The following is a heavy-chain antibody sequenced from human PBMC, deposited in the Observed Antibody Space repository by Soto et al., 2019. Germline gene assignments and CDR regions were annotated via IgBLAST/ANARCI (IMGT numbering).Heavy chain of an antibody. D-gene: IGHD2-15*01. CDR3: ARTSLVVPAATREDY. J-gene: IGHJ4*02. V-gene: IGHV3-74*01. CDR1: GFTFSSYW. Sequence: EVQLVESGGGLVQPGGSLRLSCAASGFTFSSYWMHWVRQAPGKGLVWVSRINSDGSSTSYADSVKGRFTISRDNAKNTEYLQMNILRAEDTAVYYCARTSLVVPAATREDYWGQGTLVTVSS. CDR2: INSDGSST.